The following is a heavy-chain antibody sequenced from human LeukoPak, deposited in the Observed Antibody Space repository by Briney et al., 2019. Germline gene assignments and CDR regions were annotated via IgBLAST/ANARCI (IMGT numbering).Heavy chain of an antibody. V-gene: IGHV4-31*03. D-gene: IGHD3-22*01. J-gene: IGHJ4*02. CDR2: IYYSGST. Sequence: SQTLSLTCTVSGGSISSGGYYWSWIRQHPGKGLEWIGYIYYSGSTYYNPSLKSRITISVDTSKDQFSLKLSSVTAADTAVYYCARVADYYDSSGYYYTFDYWGQGTLVTVSS. CDR3: ARVADYYDSSGYYYTFDY. CDR1: GGSISSGGYY.